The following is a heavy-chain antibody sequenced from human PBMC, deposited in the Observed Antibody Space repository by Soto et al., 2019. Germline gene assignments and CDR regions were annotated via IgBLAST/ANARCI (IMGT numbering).Heavy chain of an antibody. CDR3: AKAINDYADAFDI. CDR2: ISWNSGSI. J-gene: IGHJ3*02. Sequence: PGGALRLSCAASWFTLRGYAMHWVRPAPGKGLEWVSGISWNSGSIGYADSVKGRFTISRDNAKNSLYLQMNSLRAEDTALYYCAKAINDYADAFDIWGQGTMVTVSS. D-gene: IGHD4-17*01. V-gene: IGHV3-9*01. CDR1: WFTLRGYA.